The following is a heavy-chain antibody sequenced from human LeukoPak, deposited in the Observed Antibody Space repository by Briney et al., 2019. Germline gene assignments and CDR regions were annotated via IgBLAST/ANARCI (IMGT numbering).Heavy chain of an antibody. Sequence: PSETLSLTCTVSGGSISSYYWSWIRQPPGKGLEWIGYIYYSGSTNYNPSLKSRVTISVDTSKNQFSLKLSSVTAADTAVYYCARDSLIAVAGTILSNYYYMDVWGKGTTVTISS. CDR1: GGSISSYY. CDR3: ARDSLIAVAGTILSNYYYMDV. J-gene: IGHJ6*03. CDR2: IYYSGST. D-gene: IGHD6-19*01. V-gene: IGHV4-59*01.